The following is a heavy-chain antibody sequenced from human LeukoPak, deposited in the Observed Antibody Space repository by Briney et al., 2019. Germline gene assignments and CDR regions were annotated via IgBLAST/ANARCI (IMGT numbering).Heavy chain of an antibody. CDR2: ISSSSSYI. Sequence: PGGSLRLSCAASGFTFSSYSMNWVRQAPGKGLEWVSFISSSSSYIYYADPVKGRFTISRDNAKNSLYLQMNSLRAEGTAVYYCARGPNMNGDYWGQGTLVTVSS. CDR1: GFTFSSYS. V-gene: IGHV3-21*01. D-gene: IGHD2/OR15-2a*01. J-gene: IGHJ4*02. CDR3: ARGPNMNGDY.